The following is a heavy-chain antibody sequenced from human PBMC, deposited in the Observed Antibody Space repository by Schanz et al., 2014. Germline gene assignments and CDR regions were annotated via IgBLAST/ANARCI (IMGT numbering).Heavy chain of an antibody. D-gene: IGHD3-10*01. Sequence: DVQLLESGGGLVQPGGSLRLSCAASGFTFTNYAMSWVRQAPGKGLEWVSAISGSGGSTYYADSVKGRFTISRDNAENTLFLQMNSLRAEDTALYYCVRDELLWFGEVLSLDYWGQGALVTVSS. CDR3: VRDELLWFGEVLSLDY. CDR2: ISGSGGST. V-gene: IGHV3-23*01. CDR1: GFTFTNYA. J-gene: IGHJ4*02.